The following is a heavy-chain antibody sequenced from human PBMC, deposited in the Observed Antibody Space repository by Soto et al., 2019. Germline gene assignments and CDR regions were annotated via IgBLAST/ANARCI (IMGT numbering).Heavy chain of an antibody. Sequence: SVKVSCKASGGTFSSYAISWVRQAPGQGLEWMGGIIPIFGTANYAQKFQGRVTITADESTSTAYMGLSSLRSEDTAVYYCARFGGYGYFDYWGQGTLVTVSS. CDR2: IIPIFGTA. CDR3: ARFGGYGYFDY. J-gene: IGHJ4*02. D-gene: IGHD3-16*01. V-gene: IGHV1-69*13. CDR1: GGTFSSYA.